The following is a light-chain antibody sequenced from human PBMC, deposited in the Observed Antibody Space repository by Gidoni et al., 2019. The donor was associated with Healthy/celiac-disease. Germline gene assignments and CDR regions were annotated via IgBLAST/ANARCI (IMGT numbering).Light chain of an antibody. CDR3: QQRSNWPPQYT. CDR1: QSVSSY. CDR2: DAS. J-gene: IGKJ2*01. Sequence: EIVLTQSQATLSWSPGERATHSCRPSQSVSSYLAWYQQKPGQAPRLLIYDASNRATGIPARFSGSGSGTDFTLTISSLEPEDFAVYYCQQRSNWPPQYTFGQGTKLEIK. V-gene: IGKV3-11*01.